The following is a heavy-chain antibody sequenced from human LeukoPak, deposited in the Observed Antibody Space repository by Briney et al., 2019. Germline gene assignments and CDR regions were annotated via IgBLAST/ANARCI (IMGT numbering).Heavy chain of an antibody. V-gene: IGHV3-23*01. CDR1: GFTFSNYA. CDR2: LNGGRT. CDR3: VKEVTGYGYFDY. D-gene: IGHD2-2*03. Sequence: GGSLRLSCVASGFTFSNYAMTWVRQAPGKGLEWIAALNGGRTFFQDSVRGRFTISRDNSKNTLYLQLNSLSGDDTAVYYCVKEVTGYGYFDYWGRGTLVTVSS. J-gene: IGHJ4*02.